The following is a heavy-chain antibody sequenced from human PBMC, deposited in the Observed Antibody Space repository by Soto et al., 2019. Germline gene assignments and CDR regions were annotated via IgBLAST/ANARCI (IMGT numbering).Heavy chain of an antibody. CDR3: ARDRDWNLDY. J-gene: IGHJ4*02. CDR1: GYTFTSYG. CDR2: ISAYNGNT. Sequence: ASVKVSCKASGYTFTSYGISWVRQAPGQGLEWMGWISAYNGNTNYAQKFQGRVTMTRNTSIGTAYMELSSLRSEDTAVYYCARDRDWNLDYWGQGTPVTVSS. V-gene: IGHV1-18*01. D-gene: IGHD1-1*01.